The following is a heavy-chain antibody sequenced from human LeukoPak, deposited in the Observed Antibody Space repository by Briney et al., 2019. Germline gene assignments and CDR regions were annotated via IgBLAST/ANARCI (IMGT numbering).Heavy chain of an antibody. Sequence: GGSLRLSCAASGFTFSSYSMNWVRQAPGKGLEWVLSISSSSSYIYYADSVKGRFTISRDNAKNSLYLQMNSLRAEDTAVYYCARETDYGDYEGGVYWGQGTLVTVSS. CDR2: ISSSSSYI. V-gene: IGHV3-21*01. D-gene: IGHD4-17*01. J-gene: IGHJ4*02. CDR1: GFTFSSYS. CDR3: ARETDYGDYEGGVY.